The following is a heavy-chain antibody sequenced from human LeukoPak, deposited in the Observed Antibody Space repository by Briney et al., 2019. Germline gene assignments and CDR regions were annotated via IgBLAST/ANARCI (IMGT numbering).Heavy chain of an antibody. CDR2: IDPSDSYT. D-gene: IGHD6-19*01. CDR3: ARLTLVAVAEIRDY. CDR1: GYSFTSHW. Sequence: GASLQISCKGSGYSFTSHWISWVRQLPGKGLEWMGRIDPSDSYTNYSPPFQGHVTISADKSIRTAYLQWSSLKASDTAMYYCARLTLVAVAEIRDYWGQGTLVTVSS. J-gene: IGHJ4*01. V-gene: IGHV5-10-1*01.